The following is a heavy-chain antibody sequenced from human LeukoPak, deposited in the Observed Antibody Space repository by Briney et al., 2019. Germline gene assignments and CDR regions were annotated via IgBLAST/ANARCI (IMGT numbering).Heavy chain of an antibody. Sequence: GGSLRLSCAASGFTVISNLMTWVRQSPGRGLEWLSSIYSGGTTYYADSVKGRFTISRDHSNNSVSLQMTNLRVEDTAIYYCARGAYRISWPGIDYWGQGTLVTVSS. J-gene: IGHJ4*02. CDR3: ARGAYRISWPGIDY. CDR1: GFTVISNL. V-gene: IGHV3-53*01. D-gene: IGHD3-16*02. CDR2: IYSGGTT.